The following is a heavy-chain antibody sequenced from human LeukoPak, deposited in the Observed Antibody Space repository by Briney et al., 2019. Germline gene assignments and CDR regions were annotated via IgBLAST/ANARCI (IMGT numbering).Heavy chain of an antibody. CDR2: IYHSGST. V-gene: IGHV4-4*02. CDR1: GGSISSSNW. Sequence: SETLSLTCAVSGGSISSSNWWSWVRQPPGKGLEWIGEIYHSGSTNYNPSLKGRVTISVDKSKNQFSLKLSSVTAADTAVYYCASLTTADAFDIWGQGTMVTVSS. CDR3: ASLTTADAFDI. J-gene: IGHJ3*02. D-gene: IGHD3-22*01.